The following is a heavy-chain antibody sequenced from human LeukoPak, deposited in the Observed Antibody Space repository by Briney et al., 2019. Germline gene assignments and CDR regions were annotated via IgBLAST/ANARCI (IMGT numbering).Heavy chain of an antibody. J-gene: IGHJ4*02. CDR2: IHSGGST. Sequence: GGSLRLSCAASGFTVSSNFMSWVRQAPGKGLEWVSVIHSGGSTYYADSVKGRFTISRDNSKNTLYLQMNSLRVEDTAVYYCALGLVTDYWGQGTLATVSS. D-gene: IGHD3-9*01. CDR1: GFTVSSNF. CDR3: ALGLVTDY. V-gene: IGHV3-66*01.